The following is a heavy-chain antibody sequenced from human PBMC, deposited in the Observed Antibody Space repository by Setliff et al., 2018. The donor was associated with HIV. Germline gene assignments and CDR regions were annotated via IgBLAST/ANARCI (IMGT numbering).Heavy chain of an antibody. CDR1: SESLRGYY. V-gene: IGHV3-7*01. CDR3: ARLRINDF. J-gene: IGHJ4*02. CDR2: IKSDGTEK. Sequence: ETLSLTCAVYSESLRGYYMTWVRQAPGKGLEWVGNIKSDGTEKNYADSVRGRFTISRDNTKNSLYLQMDGLRVEDTAVYYCARLRINDFWGQGTPVTVSS.